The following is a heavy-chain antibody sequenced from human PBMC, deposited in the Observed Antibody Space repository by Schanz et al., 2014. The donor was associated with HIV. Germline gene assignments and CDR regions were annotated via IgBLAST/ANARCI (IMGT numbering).Heavy chain of an antibody. D-gene: IGHD3-22*01. V-gene: IGHV1-69*01. CDR3: VRVANYDGDDYYQRSHFDL. CDR1: GYTFSSYD. CDR2: IIPILGTT. Sequence: QVQLVQSGAEVKNPGASVKVSCKASGYTFSSYDINWVRQATGHGPEWMGGIIPILGTTNYAQSLRGRVTITADGSTTTAYMELTSLRYEDTAVYYCVRVANYDGDDYYQRSHFDLWGQGTLVTVSS. J-gene: IGHJ4*02.